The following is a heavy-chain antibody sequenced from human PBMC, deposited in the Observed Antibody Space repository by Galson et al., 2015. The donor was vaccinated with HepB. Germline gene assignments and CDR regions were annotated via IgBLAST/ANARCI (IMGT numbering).Heavy chain of an antibody. CDR1: GFTFGDYA. D-gene: IGHD6-6*01. CDR2: IRSKAYGGTT. CDR3: TRSEESLEQLVLDY. J-gene: IGHJ4*02. Sequence: SLRLSCAASGFTFGDYAMSWVRQAPGKGLEWVGFIRSKAYGGTTEYAASVKGRFTISRDDSKSIAYLQMNSLKTEDTAVYYCTRSEESLEQLVLDYWGQGTLVTVSS. V-gene: IGHV3-49*04.